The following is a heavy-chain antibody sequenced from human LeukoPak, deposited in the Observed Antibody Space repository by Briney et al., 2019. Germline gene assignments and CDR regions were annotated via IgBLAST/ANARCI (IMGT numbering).Heavy chain of an antibody. CDR3: AATVNYYYYMDV. V-gene: IGHV1-18*04. D-gene: IGHD4-11*01. Sequence: ASVKVSCNASGYTFTSYGISWERQAPGQPLEWVGWISAYNGNTNYAQKLQGRVTMTTDTSTSPAYMELRSLRSDDTAVYYCAATVNYYYYMDVWGKGTTVTVSS. J-gene: IGHJ6*03. CDR1: GYTFTSYG. CDR2: ISAYNGNT.